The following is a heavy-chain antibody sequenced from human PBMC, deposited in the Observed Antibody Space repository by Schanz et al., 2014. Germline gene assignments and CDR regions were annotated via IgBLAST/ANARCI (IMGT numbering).Heavy chain of an antibody. CDR3: ARDRVSRFLKGENRFYFDS. CDR2: ISPYNGNT. V-gene: IGHV1-18*01. D-gene: IGHD3-3*01. J-gene: IGHJ4*02. CDR1: GYTFTNYG. Sequence: QVRLVQSGAELKMPGATGKVSCETSGYTFTNYGVSWVRQAPGQGLEWVAWISPYNGNTAYAQNXXXXXXITTATSTATAYMELRSLTSDDPAVYYCARDRVSRFLKGENRFYFDSWGQGTLVIVSS.